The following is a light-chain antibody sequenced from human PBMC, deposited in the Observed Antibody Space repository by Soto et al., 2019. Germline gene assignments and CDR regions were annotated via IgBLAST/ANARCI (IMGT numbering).Light chain of an antibody. CDR1: QKINNF. Sequence: DIQMTQSPSSVAASLGDRINVTCRASQKINNFLNWYQQKPGKAPKLLIFLASTLETGVPARFGGSGSGTDFTLTISNLQAEDSATYYCQQSLNIPRTFGGGTRVDIQ. J-gene: IGKJ4*01. CDR3: QQSLNIPRT. CDR2: LAS. V-gene: IGKV1-39*01.